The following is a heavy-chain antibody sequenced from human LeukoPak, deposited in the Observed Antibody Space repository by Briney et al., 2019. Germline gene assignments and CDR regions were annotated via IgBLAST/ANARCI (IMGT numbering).Heavy chain of an antibody. J-gene: IGHJ4*02. D-gene: IGHD3-10*01. Sequence: SETLSLTCTVSGGSISSYYWSWIRQPPGKGLEWIGYIYYSGSTNYNPSLKSRVTISVDTSKDQFSLKLSSVTAADTAVYYCAREGGSYYFDYWGQGTLVTVSS. CDR1: GGSISSYY. CDR2: IYYSGST. V-gene: IGHV4-59*01. CDR3: AREGGSYYFDY.